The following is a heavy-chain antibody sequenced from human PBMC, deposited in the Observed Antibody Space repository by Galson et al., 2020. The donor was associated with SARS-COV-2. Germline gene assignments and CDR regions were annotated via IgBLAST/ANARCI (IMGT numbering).Heavy chain of an antibody. V-gene: IGHV1-2*02. D-gene: IGHD2-21*02. CDR3: ARGLSGDWPYYHFYAMDV. J-gene: IGHJ6*02. CDR1: GYSFTGYY. CDR2: IHPSTGSA. Sequence: ASVKVSCKASGYSFTGYYIYWVRQAPGQGLEYMGWIHPSTGSASSRQKFQDRVTMTSDMSIRTAFMKSSRLRFDDTAMYYCARGLSGDWPYYHFYAMDVWGQGTTGTVSS.